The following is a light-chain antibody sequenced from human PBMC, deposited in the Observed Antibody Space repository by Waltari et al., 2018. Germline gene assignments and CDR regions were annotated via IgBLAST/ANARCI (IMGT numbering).Light chain of an antibody. V-gene: IGKV4-1*01. CDR1: QSVLYSSNNKNY. CDR3: QQYYSIPPT. J-gene: IGKJ1*01. CDR2: WAS. Sequence: DIVMTQSPDSLAVSLGERATLNCKSSQSVLYSSNNKNYLAWYQQKPGQPPKLLIYWASTRESGVPDRFIGSGSATDFTLTISSLQAEDVAVYYCQQYYSIPPTFGQGTKVEIK.